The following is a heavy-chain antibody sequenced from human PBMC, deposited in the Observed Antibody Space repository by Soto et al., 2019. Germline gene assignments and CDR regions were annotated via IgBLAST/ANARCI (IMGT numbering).Heavy chain of an antibody. D-gene: IGHD2-2*03. Sequence: GGSLRLSCAASGFTFSSYAMHWVRQAPGKGLEWVAVIGYDGSNKYYADSVKGRFTISRDNSKNTLYLQMNSLRAEDTAVYYYARDGYCSTTSCYPPGYYYGMDVWGQGTTVTVSS. CDR2: IGYDGSNK. J-gene: IGHJ6*02. CDR3: ARDGYCSTTSCYPPGYYYGMDV. CDR1: GFTFSSYA. V-gene: IGHV3-30-3*01.